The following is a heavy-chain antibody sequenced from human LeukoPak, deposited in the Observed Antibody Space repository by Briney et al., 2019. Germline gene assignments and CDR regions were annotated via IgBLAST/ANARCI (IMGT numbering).Heavy chain of an antibody. D-gene: IGHD4-17*01. V-gene: IGHV1-18*01. CDR2: ISAYNGNT. Sequence: ASVKVSCKASGYTFTSYGISWVRQAPGQGLERMGWISAYNGNTNYAQKLQGRVTMTTDTSTSTAYMELRSLRSDDTAVYYCARGYTVTGNWYFDLWGRGTLVTVSS. CDR3: ARGYTVTGNWYFDL. J-gene: IGHJ2*01. CDR1: GYTFTSYG.